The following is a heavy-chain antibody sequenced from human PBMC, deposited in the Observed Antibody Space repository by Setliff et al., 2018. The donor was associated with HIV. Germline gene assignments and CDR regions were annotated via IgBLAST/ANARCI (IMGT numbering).Heavy chain of an antibody. D-gene: IGHD4-17*01. CDR2: IYYNGST. J-gene: IGHJ4*02. V-gene: IGHV4-39*07. Sequence: SETLSLTCTVSGGSISSSSYYWGWIRQPPGKGLEWIGSIYYNGSTYYNPSLKSRLTMSVDTSKSQFSLRLESMTAADTAMYYCARVSTAVTAAPLDYWSQGTLVTVSS. CDR1: GGSISSSSYY. CDR3: ARVSTAVTAAPLDY.